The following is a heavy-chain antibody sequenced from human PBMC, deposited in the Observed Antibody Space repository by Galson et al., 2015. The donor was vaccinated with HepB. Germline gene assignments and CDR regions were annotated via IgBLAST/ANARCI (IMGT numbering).Heavy chain of an antibody. J-gene: IGHJ4*02. Sequence: SLRLSCAASGFTFSRNSMNWVHQAPGKGLEWVSSISIGSSHLFYADSLKGRLTISRDDAENSVYLQMHSLRDEDTAVYYCARWGDRISWGQGTLVTVSS. CDR2: ISIGSSHL. CDR3: ARWGDRIS. V-gene: IGHV3-21*01. D-gene: IGHD3-16*01. CDR1: GFTFSRNS.